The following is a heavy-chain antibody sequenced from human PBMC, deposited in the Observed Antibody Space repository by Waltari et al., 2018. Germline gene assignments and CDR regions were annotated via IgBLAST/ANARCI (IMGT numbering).Heavy chain of an antibody. V-gene: IGHV3-21*01. CDR1: GFTFSSYS. J-gene: IGHJ4*02. Sequence: EVQLVESGGGLVKPGGSLRLSCAAPGFTFSSYSMTWVRQAPGKGLEWVSSISSSSSYIYYADSVKGRFTISRDNAKNSLYLQMNSLRAEDTAVYYCARASGWFFDYWGQGTLVTVSS. D-gene: IGHD6-19*01. CDR2: ISSSSSYI. CDR3: ARASGWFFDY.